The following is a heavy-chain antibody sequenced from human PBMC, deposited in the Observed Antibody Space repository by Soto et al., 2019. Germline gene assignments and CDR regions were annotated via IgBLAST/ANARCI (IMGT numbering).Heavy chain of an antibody. J-gene: IGHJ3*02. D-gene: IGHD7-27*01. CDR2: IYYSGST. CDR1: GGSISSYY. V-gene: IGHV4-59*01. Sequence: SETLSLTCTVSGGSISSYYWSWIRQPPGKGLEWIGYIYYSGSTNYNPSLKSRVTISVDTSKNQFSLKLSSVTAADTAVYYCARKKGANANWGSLTAFDIWGQGTMVTVSS. CDR3: ARKKGANANWGSLTAFDI.